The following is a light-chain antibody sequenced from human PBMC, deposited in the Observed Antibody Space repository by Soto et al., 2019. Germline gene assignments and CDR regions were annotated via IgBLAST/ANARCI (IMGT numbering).Light chain of an antibody. Sequence: SVLTQPPSASGTSGQRVTISCSGSSSNIGSNTVNWYQQLPGTAPKLLIYSNNQRPSGVPDRFSGSKSGTSASLAISGLQSEDEADYYCAAWDDSLNGSYVFGTGTKLTVL. J-gene: IGLJ1*01. CDR3: AAWDDSLNGSYV. CDR2: SNN. V-gene: IGLV1-44*01. CDR1: SSNIGSNT.